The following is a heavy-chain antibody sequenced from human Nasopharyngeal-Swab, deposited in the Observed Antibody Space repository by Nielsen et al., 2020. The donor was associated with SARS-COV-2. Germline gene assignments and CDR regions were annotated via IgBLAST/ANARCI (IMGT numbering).Heavy chain of an antibody. CDR1: GGYISSGGHY. J-gene: IGHJ3*02. Sequence: SEPLSLTCTVSGGYISSGGHYWTWIRQPAGKGLEWIGRIYSSGSTNYNPSLKSRVSISIDTSKNQFSLRLSSVTAADTAMYYCATCSSANCYPPDDAFDIWGQGTMV. CDR2: IYSSGST. V-gene: IGHV4-61*02. D-gene: IGHD2-2*01. CDR3: ATCSSANCYPPDDAFDI.